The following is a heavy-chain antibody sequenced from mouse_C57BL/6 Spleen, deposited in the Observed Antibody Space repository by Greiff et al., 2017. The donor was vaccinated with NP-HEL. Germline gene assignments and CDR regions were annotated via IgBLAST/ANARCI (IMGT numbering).Heavy chain of an antibody. J-gene: IGHJ2*01. CDR3: ASTAQARDYFDY. Sequence: QVQLQQPGAELVKPGASVKLSCKASGYTFTSYWMQWVKQRPGQGLEWIGEIDPSDSYTTYNQKFKGKATLTVDTSSSTAAMQLSSLTSEDSAVYYCASTAQARDYFDYWGKGTTLTVSS. D-gene: IGHD3-2*02. CDR1: GYTFTSYW. V-gene: IGHV1-50*01. CDR2: IDPSDSYT.